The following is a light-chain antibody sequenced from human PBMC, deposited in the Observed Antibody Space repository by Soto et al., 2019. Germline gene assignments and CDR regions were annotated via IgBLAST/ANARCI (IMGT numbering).Light chain of an antibody. CDR1: NIRSKR. CDR3: QVWENTGDHSYV. V-gene: IGLV3-21*02. CDR2: DDS. J-gene: IGLJ1*01. Sequence: SYELTQPPSVSVAPGQTARITCGGNNIRSKRVHWYQQRPGQAPVVVVSDDSARPSGIPERFSGYNCGNTATLKISWVEAGDEADYYCQVWENTGDHSYVFGTGTKVTVL.